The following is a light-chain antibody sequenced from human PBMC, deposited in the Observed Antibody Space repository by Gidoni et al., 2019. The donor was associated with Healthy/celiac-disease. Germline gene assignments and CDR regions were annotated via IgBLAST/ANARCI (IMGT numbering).Light chain of an antibody. J-gene: IGKJ2*02. Sequence: DIQMTQSPSTLSASVGDRVTITCRASQSISSWLAWYQQKPRKAPKLLIYKASSLESGVTSRFSGSGSGREYTLTISSLQPDDFATYYCQQYNSYPCTFGQGTKLEIK. CDR3: QQYNSYPCT. V-gene: IGKV1-5*03. CDR1: QSISSW. CDR2: KAS.